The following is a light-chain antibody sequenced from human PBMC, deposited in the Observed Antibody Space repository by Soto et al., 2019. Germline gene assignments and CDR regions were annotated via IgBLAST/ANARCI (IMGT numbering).Light chain of an antibody. CDR2: GAS. V-gene: IGKV3-20*01. Sequence: EIVLTQSPGTLSLSPGERATLSCRASQSVSSSYLAWYQQKPGQAPRLLIYGASSRATGIPDRFFGSGSGTDFTLTISRLEPEDFAVYFCQEYDGSLRTFGQGTKVELK. CDR3: QEYDGSLRT. CDR1: QSVSSSY. J-gene: IGKJ1*01.